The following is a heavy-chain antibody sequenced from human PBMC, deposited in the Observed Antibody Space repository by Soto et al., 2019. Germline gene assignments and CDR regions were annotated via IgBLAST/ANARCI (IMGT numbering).Heavy chain of an antibody. V-gene: IGHV4-59*01. J-gene: IGHJ5*02. CDR1: GGSISSYY. CDR3: ARSALTIPGAPIRFDP. D-gene: IGHD1-20*01. Sequence: PAETLSLTCTVSGGSISSYYWSWIRQPPGKGLEWIGYIYYSGSTNYNPSLKSRVTISVDTSKNQFSLKLSSVTAADTAVYYCARSALTIPGAPIRFDPWGQGTLVTVS. CDR2: IYYSGST.